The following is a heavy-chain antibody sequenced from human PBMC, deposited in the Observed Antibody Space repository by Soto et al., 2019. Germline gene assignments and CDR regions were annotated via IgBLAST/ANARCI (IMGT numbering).Heavy chain of an antibody. J-gene: IGHJ4*02. D-gene: IGHD3-22*01. CDR3: AKDNDYESSYIDY. CDR1: GFTFDDYA. V-gene: IGHV3-9*01. CDR2: ISWNSGNI. Sequence: PGGSLRLSCAASGFTFDDYAMHWVRQVPGKGLEWVSGISWNSGNIGYADSVKGRFTISRDNAKNSLYLQMNSLRAEDTALYYCAKDNDYESSYIDYWGQGTLVTVSS.